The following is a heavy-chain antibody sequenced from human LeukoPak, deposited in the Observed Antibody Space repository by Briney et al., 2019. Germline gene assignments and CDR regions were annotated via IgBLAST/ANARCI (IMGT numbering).Heavy chain of an antibody. CDR1: GGSISGYY. Sequence: SETLSLTCTVSGGSISGYYWSWIRQPPGKGLEWIGYIYYSGSTNYNPSLKSRVTISVDTSKNQFSLKLSSVTAADTAVYYCARDRSEFDYWGQGTLVTVSP. V-gene: IGHV4-59*01. J-gene: IGHJ4*02. CDR3: ARDRSEFDY. CDR2: IYYSGST.